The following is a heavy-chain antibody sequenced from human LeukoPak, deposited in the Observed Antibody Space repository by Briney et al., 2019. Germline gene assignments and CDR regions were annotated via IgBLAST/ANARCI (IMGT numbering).Heavy chain of an antibody. CDR2: INPNSGGT. Sequence: GASVKVSCKASGYTFTGYYMHWVRQAPGQGLEWMGWINPNSGGTNYAQKFQGRVTMTRDTSISTAYMELSRLRSDDTAVYYCARAVQPYCSSTSCYFTGYNWLDPWGQGTLVTVSS. CDR3: ARAVQPYCSSTSCYFTGYNWLDP. D-gene: IGHD2-2*01. J-gene: IGHJ5*02. CDR1: GYTFTGYY. V-gene: IGHV1-2*02.